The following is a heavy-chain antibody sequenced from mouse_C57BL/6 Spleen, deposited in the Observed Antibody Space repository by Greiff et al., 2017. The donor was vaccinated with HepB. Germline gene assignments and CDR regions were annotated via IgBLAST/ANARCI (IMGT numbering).Heavy chain of an antibody. CDR3: ARYPGAMDY. J-gene: IGHJ4*01. CDR2: INYDGSST. CDR1: GFTFSDYY. V-gene: IGHV5-16*01. Sequence: EVKLMESEGGLVQPGSSMKLSCTASGFTFSDYYMAWVRQVPEKGLEWVANINYDGSSTYYLDSLKSRFIISRDNAKNILYLQMSSLKSEDTATYYCARYPGAMDYWGQGTSVTVSS.